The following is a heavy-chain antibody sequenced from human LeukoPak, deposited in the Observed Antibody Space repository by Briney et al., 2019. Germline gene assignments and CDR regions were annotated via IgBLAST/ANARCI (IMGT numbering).Heavy chain of an antibody. CDR2: ISAYNGNT. V-gene: IGHV1-18*01. Sequence: ASVKVSCKASGYTFTSYGISWVRQAPGQGLEWMGWISAYNGNTNYAQKLQGRVTMTTDTSTSTAYMELRSLRSDDTAVYYCARIPCAFVPFCTGAYYMDVWGKGTTVTVSS. CDR1: GYTFTSYG. J-gene: IGHJ6*03. CDR3: ARIPCAFVPFCTGAYYMDV. D-gene: IGHD2-8*01.